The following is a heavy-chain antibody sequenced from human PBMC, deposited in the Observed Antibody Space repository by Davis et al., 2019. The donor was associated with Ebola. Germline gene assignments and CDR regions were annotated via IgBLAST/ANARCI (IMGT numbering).Heavy chain of an antibody. V-gene: IGHV4-4*07. CDR3: ARDTKYQLAYRGYFYYAMDV. CDR1: GGSLSSYY. J-gene: IGHJ6*02. D-gene: IGHD2-2*02. Sequence: MPSETLSLTCSVSGGSLSSYYWSWIRQPAGKGLEWIGRIYTSGSTNYSPSLKSRVTMSVDTSKNQFSLKLSSVTAADTAVYYCARDTKYQLAYRGYFYYAMDVWGQGTTVTVPS. CDR2: IYTSGST.